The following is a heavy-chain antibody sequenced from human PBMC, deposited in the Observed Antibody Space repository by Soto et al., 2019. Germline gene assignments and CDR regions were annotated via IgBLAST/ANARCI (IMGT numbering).Heavy chain of an antibody. D-gene: IGHD1-26*01. CDR3: ARPDLLRLGPLWEAEYSYGFDV. CDR2: IYYSGST. J-gene: IGHJ6*02. Sequence: QLQLQESGPGLVKPSETLSLTCTVSGGSISSSSYYWGWIRQPPGKGLEWIGSIYYSGSTYYNPSLKSRVTISVDTSKNQFSLKLSSVTAADTAVYYCARPDLLRLGPLWEAEYSYGFDVWGQGTTVTVSS. V-gene: IGHV4-39*01. CDR1: GGSISSSSYY.